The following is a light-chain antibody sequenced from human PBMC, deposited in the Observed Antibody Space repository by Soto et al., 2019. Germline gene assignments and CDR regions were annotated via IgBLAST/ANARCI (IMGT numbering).Light chain of an antibody. V-gene: IGKV3-20*01. J-gene: IGKJ1*01. CDR2: GAS. CDR1: QSISSSY. CDR3: HQYGSAPALT. Sequence: EIVLTQSPGTLSLFPGERATLSCRASQSISSSYLAWYQQKPGQAPRLLIHGASNRATGIPDRFSGAGSGTDVTLTISRLEPEDFAVYYCHQYGSAPALTFGQGTKVEIK.